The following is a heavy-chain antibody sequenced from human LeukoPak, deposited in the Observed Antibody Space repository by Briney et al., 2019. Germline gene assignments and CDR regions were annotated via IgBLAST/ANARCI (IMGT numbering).Heavy chain of an antibody. CDR3: ARGLGYCSSTSCRYYYGMDV. J-gene: IGHJ6*02. V-gene: IGHV4-34*01. Sequence: PSETLSLTCAVYGGSFSGYYWSWIRQPPGKGLEWIGEINHSGSTNYNPSLKSRVTISVDTSKSQFSLKLSSVTAADTAVYYYARGLGYCSSTSCRYYYGMDVWGQGTTVTVSS. D-gene: IGHD2-2*01. CDR1: GGSFSGYY. CDR2: INHSGST.